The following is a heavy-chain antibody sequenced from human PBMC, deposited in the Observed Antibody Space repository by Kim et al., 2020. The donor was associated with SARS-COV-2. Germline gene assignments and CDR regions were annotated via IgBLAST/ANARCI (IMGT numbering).Heavy chain of an antibody. V-gene: IGHV4-31*03. J-gene: IGHJ4*02. CDR2: IYYSGST. D-gene: IGHD2-21*02. CDR3: AKAGYGGNSGIFDS. CDR1: GGSISSVGYY. Sequence: SETLSLTCTVSGGSISSVGYYWSWIRQHPGKALEWIGYIYYSGSTYQNPSLKSRLTISADTSKNQFSLRLSSVTAADTAVYYCAKAGYGGNSGIFDSWGQGTLVTVSS.